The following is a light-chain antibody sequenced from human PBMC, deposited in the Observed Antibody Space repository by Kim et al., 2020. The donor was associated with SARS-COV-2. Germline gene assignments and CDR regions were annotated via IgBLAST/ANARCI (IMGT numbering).Light chain of an antibody. CDR1: QSINTY. CDR3: QQSHTAPLLT. CDR2: AAS. Sequence: DIQMTQSPSSLAASVGDRVTIACRASQSINTYLNWYQQKPGKAPKLLIYAASILQSGVPSRFSGSGSGTDFTLTISSLQPEDFATYCCQQSHTAPLLTFGGGTKVDIK. V-gene: IGKV1-39*01. J-gene: IGKJ4*01.